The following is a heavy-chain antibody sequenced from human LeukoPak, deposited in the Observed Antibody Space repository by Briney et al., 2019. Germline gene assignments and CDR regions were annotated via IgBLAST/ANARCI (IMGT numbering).Heavy chain of an antibody. CDR2: INPNNGAT. CDR3: VPATSGYHSFYFDY. D-gene: IGHD3-22*01. J-gene: IGHJ4*01. V-gene: IGHV1-2*02. Sequence: ASVKVSCKTSGYTFTGYYMHWVRQAPGQGLEWIGWINPNNGATHYAQKFQGRVTMTRDTSISTAYVEVSRLISDDTAIYYCVPATSGYHSFYFDYWGQGTLVTVSS. CDR1: GYTFTGYY.